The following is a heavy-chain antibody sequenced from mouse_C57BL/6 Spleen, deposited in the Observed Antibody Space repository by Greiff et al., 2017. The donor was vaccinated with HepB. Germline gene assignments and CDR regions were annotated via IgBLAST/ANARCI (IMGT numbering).Heavy chain of an antibody. CDR3: ARGDYYGTRYAMDY. D-gene: IGHD1-1*01. Sequence: EVQWVESEGGLVQPGSSMKLSCTASGFTFSDYYMAWVRQVPEKGLEWVANITYDGSSTYYLDSLKSRFIISRDNAKNILYLQMSSLKSEDTATYYCARGDYYGTRYAMDYWGQGTSVTVSS. J-gene: IGHJ4*01. CDR1: GFTFSDYY. CDR2: ITYDGSST. V-gene: IGHV5-16*01.